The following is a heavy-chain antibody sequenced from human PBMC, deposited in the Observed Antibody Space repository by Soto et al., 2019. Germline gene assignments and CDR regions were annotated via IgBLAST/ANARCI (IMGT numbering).Heavy chain of an antibody. CDR1: GGTFSSYA. CDR3: ARVVEQQLSSYYFDY. D-gene: IGHD6-13*01. CDR2: IIPIFGTA. V-gene: IGHV1-69*13. J-gene: IGHJ4*02. Sequence: ASVKVSCKASGGTFSSYAISWVRQAPGQGLEWMGGIIPIFGTANYAQKFQGRVTITADESTSTACMELSSLRSEDTAVYYCARVVEQQLSSYYFDYWGQGXLVTVYS.